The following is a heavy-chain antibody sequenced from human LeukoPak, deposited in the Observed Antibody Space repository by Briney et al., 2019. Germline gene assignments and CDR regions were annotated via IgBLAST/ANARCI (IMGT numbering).Heavy chain of an antibody. Sequence: GGSLRLSCVASGFTFSSYEMNWVRQAPGKGLEWVSYISISGSTIYYADSVQGRFTISRDNAKNSLYLQMNRLRAEDTAVYYCARDRYCSSASCYGGDYWGQGTLVTVSS. CDR3: ARDRYCSSASCYGGDY. CDR2: ISISGSTI. CDR1: GFTFSSYE. D-gene: IGHD2-2*01. J-gene: IGHJ4*02. V-gene: IGHV3-48*03.